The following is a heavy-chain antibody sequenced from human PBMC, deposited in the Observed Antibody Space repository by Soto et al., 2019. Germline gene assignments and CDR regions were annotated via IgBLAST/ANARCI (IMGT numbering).Heavy chain of an antibody. CDR2: IKSKTDGGTT. Sequence: GGSLRLSCAASGFTFSNAWMNWVRQAPGKGLEWVGRIKSKTDGGTTDYAAPVKGRFTISRGDSNNTLYLQMNSLKTEDTAVYYCTTQVNWGYYYYYYGMDVWGQGTTVTVSS. CDR1: GFTFSNAW. CDR3: TTQVNWGYYYYYYGMDV. D-gene: IGHD7-27*01. J-gene: IGHJ6*02. V-gene: IGHV3-15*07.